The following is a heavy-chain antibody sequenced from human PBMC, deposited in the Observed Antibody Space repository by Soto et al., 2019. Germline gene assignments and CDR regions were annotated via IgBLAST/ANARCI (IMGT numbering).Heavy chain of an antibody. Sequence: ASVKVSCKASGYTFTGYYMHWVRQAPGQGLEWMGWINPNSGGTNYAQKFQGWVTMTRETSISTAYMELSRLRSDDTAVYYCARGGYCSGGSCFRGYCYYGMDVWGQGTTVTVSS. CDR3: ARGGYCSGGSCFRGYCYYGMDV. D-gene: IGHD2-15*01. CDR2: INPNSGGT. V-gene: IGHV1-2*04. CDR1: GYTFTGYY. J-gene: IGHJ6*02.